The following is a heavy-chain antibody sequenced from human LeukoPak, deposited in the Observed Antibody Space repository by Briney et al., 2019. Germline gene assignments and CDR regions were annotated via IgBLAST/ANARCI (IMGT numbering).Heavy chain of an antibody. CDR3: AKDFSFAATSYYFDF. D-gene: IGHD2-15*01. CDR2: IDWNSGTT. J-gene: IGHJ4*02. Sequence: GRSLRLSCAASGFTFDDYSMHWVRQAPGKGLEWVSGIDWNSGTTGYADSVKGRFTISRDNAKKSLYLQMNSLRPEDTALYYCAKDFSFAATSYYFDFWGQGTLVTVSS. CDR1: GFTFDDYS. V-gene: IGHV3-9*01.